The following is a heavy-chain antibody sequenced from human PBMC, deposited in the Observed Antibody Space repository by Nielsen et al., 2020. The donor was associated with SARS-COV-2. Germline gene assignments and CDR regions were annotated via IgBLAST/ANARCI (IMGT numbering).Heavy chain of an antibody. CDR3: AKEDWYGMDV. CDR2: IKEDGSET. J-gene: IGHJ6*02. D-gene: IGHD3/OR15-3a*01. V-gene: IGHV3-7*03. CDR1: GFTFSSYG. Sequence: GGSLRLSCAASGFTFSSYGMHWVRQAPGKGLEWVANIKEDGSETHYADSVKGRFTISRDNAKNSLYLQMNSLRAEDTALYYCAKEDWYGMDVWGQGTTVTVSS.